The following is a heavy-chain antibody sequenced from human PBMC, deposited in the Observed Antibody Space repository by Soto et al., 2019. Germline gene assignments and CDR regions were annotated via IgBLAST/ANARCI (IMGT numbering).Heavy chain of an antibody. D-gene: IGHD6-6*01. J-gene: IGHJ6*02. V-gene: IGHV3-23*01. Sequence: QTGGSLRLSCAASGFTFSSYAMSWVRQAPGKGLEWVSAISGSGGSTYYADSVKGRFTISRDNSKNTLYLQMNSLRAEDTAVYYCARMGSSIAARIYGMDVWGQGTTVTVSS. CDR3: ARMGSSIAARIYGMDV. CDR2: ISGSGGST. CDR1: GFTFSSYA.